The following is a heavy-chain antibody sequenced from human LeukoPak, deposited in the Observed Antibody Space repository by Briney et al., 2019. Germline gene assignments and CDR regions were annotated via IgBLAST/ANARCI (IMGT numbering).Heavy chain of an antibody. CDR3: ARAGVDYYDSSGYPIYYFDP. J-gene: IGHJ5*02. CDR1: GDSVSSNSAA. Sequence: SQTLSLTRAISGDSVSSNSAAWNWIRQSPSRGLEWLGRSYYKYKWYNDYAVSVKSRITINPDTSKNQFSLQLNSVTPEDTAVYYCARAGVDYYDSSGYPIYYFDPWGQGTLVTVSS. V-gene: IGHV6-1*01. D-gene: IGHD3-22*01. CDR2: SYYKYKWYN.